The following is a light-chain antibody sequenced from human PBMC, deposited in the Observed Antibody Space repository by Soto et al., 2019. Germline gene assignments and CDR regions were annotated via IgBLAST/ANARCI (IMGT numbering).Light chain of an antibody. J-gene: IGKJ2*02. CDR1: QSISSW. CDR2: KAS. Sequence: DIQMTQSPSTLSASVGDRVTITCRASQSISSWLAWYQQKPGKAPKLLIYKASSLESGVTSRFSGSGSGTEFTLTISNLHPDDIATYYCQQYTSYPWTFGQGTKLEIK. CDR3: QQYTSYPWT. V-gene: IGKV1-5*03.